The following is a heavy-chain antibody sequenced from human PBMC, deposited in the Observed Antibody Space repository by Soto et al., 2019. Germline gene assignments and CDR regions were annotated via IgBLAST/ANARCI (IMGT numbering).Heavy chain of an antibody. Sequence: PSETLSLTCTFSGGSISSYYWSLIRQPPGKGLEWIGYIYYSGSTNYNPSLKSRVTISVDTSKNQFSLKLSSVTAADTAVYYCARDGPGYYYMDVWGKGTTVTVSS. CDR1: GGSISSYY. V-gene: IGHV4-59*01. J-gene: IGHJ6*03. CDR2: IYYSGST. CDR3: ARDGPGYYYMDV.